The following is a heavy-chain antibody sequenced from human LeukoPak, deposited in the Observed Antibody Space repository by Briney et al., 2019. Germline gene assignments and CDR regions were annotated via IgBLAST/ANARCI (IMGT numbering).Heavy chain of an antibody. D-gene: IGHD3-3*01. CDR2: IYYSGTT. V-gene: IGHV4-39*01. Sequence: SETLSLTCTVSGGSISSSSYSWGWIRQPPGKGLEWIGSIYYSGTTYYNPSLKGRVTISVDTSKIQFSLKLSSVAATDTAVYFCARLRFDFWSGYTHPYFDYWGQGTLVTVSS. J-gene: IGHJ4*02. CDR1: GGSISSSSYS. CDR3: ARLRFDFWSGYTHPYFDY.